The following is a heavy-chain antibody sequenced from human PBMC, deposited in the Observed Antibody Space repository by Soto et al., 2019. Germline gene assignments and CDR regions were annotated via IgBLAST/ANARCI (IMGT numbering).Heavy chain of an antibody. CDR1: GGCLSNYN. J-gene: IGHJ3*02. CDR3: ARERTYQLSGDDTLDI. V-gene: IGHV4-4*07. CDR2: IYSNGKA. Sequence: EIRSITCTVSGGCLSNYNWNWVRQSAGKGLEWIGRIYSNGKAYYNPSLKSRVTMSLDTLNNQVSLILSSVTAADTAKYYCARERTYQLSGDDTLDIWGLGTMVTVSS. D-gene: IGHD2-2*01.